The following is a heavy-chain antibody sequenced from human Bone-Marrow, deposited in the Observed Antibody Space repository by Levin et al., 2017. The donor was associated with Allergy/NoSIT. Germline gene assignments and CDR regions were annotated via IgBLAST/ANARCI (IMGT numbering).Heavy chain of an antibody. J-gene: IGHJ4*02. V-gene: IGHV3-23*01. CDR2: LNNEGGAT. CDR3: AKDIQFYTSGPDS. D-gene: IGHD3-22*01. Sequence: GESLKISCAASGFTFANYAMTWVRQAPGKGLEWVSSLNNEGGATYYADSVKGRFTISRDNSKDTLYLQMNSLRPDDTAVYYCAKDIQFYTSGPDSGGQGTLVTVSS. CDR1: GFTFANYA.